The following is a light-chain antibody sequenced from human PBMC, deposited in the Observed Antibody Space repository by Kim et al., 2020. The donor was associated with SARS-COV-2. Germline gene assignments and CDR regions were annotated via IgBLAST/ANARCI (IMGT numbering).Light chain of an antibody. J-gene: IGKJ4*01. V-gene: IGKV1-33*01. Sequence: ASVGDRVTITCKASQDVNVHINWFHQKPGKAPKLLLYDSSNWPREAPSRFGGGGSGTDFTLTISSLQPEDIGTYYCQQYHSLPLTFGGGTKVDIK. CDR1: QDVNVH. CDR2: DSS. CDR3: QQYHSLPLT.